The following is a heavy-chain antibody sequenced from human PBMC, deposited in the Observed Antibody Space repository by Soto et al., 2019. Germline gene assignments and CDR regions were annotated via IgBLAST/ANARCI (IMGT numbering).Heavy chain of an antibody. D-gene: IGHD6-25*01. J-gene: IGHJ5*02. V-gene: IGHV4-39*01. CDR2: MYYSGST. CDR1: GGSIISSDFY. CDR3: AVVDSTGNWFDP. Sequence: SETLSLTCTVSGGSIISSDFYWGWLRQTPGKGLEFIGSMYYSGSTYYNPSLKSRLTISVDTSKNQFTLKLISVTAADTAVYYCAVVDSTGNWFDPWGEGALVTVSS.